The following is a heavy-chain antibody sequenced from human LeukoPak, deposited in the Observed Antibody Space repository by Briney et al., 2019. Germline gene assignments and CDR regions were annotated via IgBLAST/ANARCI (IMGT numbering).Heavy chain of an antibody. CDR2: IKQDGSEK. CDR1: GFTFSSYW. J-gene: IGHJ5*02. V-gene: IGHV3-7*01. D-gene: IGHD3-10*01. Sequence: GGSLRLSCAASGFTFSSYWMSWVRQAPGKGLEWVANIKQDGSEKYYVDSVKGRFIISRDNAKNSLYLQMNSLRAEDTAVYYCARDDRGNWFDPWGQGTLVTVSS. CDR3: ARDDRGNWFDP.